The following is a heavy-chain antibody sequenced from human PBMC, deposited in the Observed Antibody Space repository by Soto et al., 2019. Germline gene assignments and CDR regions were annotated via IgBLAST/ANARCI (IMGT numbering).Heavy chain of an antibody. D-gene: IGHD6-13*01. CDR1: GFTFSSYG. J-gene: IGHJ2*01. V-gene: IGHV3-30*18. CDR3: AKDEGVAAAGRGKYFDL. CDR2: ISYDGSNK. Sequence: QVQLVESGGGVVQPGRSLRLSCAASGFTFSSYGMHWVRQAPGKGLEWVAVISYDGSNKYYADSVKGRFTISRDNSKNTLYLQINSLRAEDTAVYYCAKDEGVAAAGRGKYFDLWGRGTLVTVSS.